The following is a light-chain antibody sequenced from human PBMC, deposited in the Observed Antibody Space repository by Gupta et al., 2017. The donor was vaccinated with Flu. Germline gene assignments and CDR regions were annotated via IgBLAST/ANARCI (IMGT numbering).Light chain of an antibody. CDR3: QQYNKWPPIT. CDR1: QTIRNN. J-gene: IGKJ5*01. Sequence: EVVLTQSPATLSVSPGETATLSCRANQTIRNNLAWYQQRPGQAPNLLSYDSSTRAPGVPARFSGRGSGTDFSLVITGLQSEDFAIYFCQQYNKWPPITFGQGTRL. V-gene: IGKV3-15*01. CDR2: DSS.